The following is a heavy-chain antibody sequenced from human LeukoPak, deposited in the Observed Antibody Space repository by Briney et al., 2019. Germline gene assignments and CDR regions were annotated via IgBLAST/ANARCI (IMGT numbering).Heavy chain of an antibody. CDR3: ARGGDTIFGVVTYYYYYYGMDV. D-gene: IGHD3-3*01. V-gene: IGHV1-8*01. Sequence: ASVKVSCKASGYTFTSYDINWVRQATGQGLEWMGWMNPNSGNTGHAQKFQGRVTMTRNTSISTAYMELSSLRSEDTAVYYCARGGDTIFGVVTYYYYYYGMDVWGQGTTVTVSS. CDR2: MNPNSGNT. J-gene: IGHJ6*02. CDR1: GYTFTSYD.